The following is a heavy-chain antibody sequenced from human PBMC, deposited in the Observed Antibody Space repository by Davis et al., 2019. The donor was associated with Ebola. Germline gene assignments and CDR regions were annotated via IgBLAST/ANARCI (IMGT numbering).Heavy chain of an antibody. CDR2: INHSGST. J-gene: IGHJ6*03. D-gene: IGHD5-12*01. CDR1: GGSFSGYY. CDR3: ARGGEGRGYSGYGPKGYMDV. V-gene: IGHV4-34*01. Sequence: PSETLSLTCAVYGGSFSGYYWSWIRQPPGKGLEWIGEINHSGSTNYNPSLKSRVTISVDTSKNQFSLKLSSVTAADTTVYYCARGGEGRGYSGYGPKGYMDVWGKGTTVTVSS.